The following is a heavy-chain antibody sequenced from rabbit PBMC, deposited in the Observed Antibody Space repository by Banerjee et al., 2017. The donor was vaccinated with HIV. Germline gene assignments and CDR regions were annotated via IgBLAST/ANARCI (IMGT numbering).Heavy chain of an antibody. CDR3: ARVYSAGWGAWGYFPL. J-gene: IGHJ6*01. D-gene: IGHD4-1*01. V-gene: IGHV1S47*01. Sequence: ASWVDGRFTISRDHAQNTVFLQMTSLTAADTATYFCARVYSAGWGAWGYFPLWGQGTLVTVS.